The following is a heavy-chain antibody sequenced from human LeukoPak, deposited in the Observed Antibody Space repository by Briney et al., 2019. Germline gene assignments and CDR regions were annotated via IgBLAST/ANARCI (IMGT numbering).Heavy chain of an antibody. CDR1: GFTFSGYA. V-gene: IGHV3-30*04. Sequence: GRSLRLSCAASGFTFSGYAMHWVRQAPGKGLEWVAVISFDGSTKYYADSVRGRFTISRDNSKNMLYLQVNSLRDEDTAVYYCAKEPPSGFGMDVWGKGTTVTVSS. CDR2: ISFDGSTK. CDR3: AKEPPSGFGMDV. D-gene: IGHD3-3*01. J-gene: IGHJ6*03.